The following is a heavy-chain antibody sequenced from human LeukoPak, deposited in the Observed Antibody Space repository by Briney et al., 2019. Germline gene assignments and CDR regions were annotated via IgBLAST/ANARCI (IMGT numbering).Heavy chain of an antibody. D-gene: IGHD3-22*01. CDR2: IYYSGST. V-gene: IGHV4-59*08. CDR1: GGSISRYY. J-gene: IGHJ4*02. CDR3: ARHKEGYYDSSGYYFDY. Sequence: SETLSLTCTVSGGSISRYYWSWIRQPPGKGLEWIGYIYYSGSTNYNPSLKSRVTISVDTSKNQFSLKLSSVTAADTAVYYCARHKEGYYDSSGYYFDYWGQGTLGTVSS.